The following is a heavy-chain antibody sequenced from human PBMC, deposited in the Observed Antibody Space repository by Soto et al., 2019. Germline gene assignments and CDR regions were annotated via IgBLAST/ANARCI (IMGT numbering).Heavy chain of an antibody. Sequence: AGGSLRLSCAASGFTFSSYSMNWVRQAPGKGLEWVSSISSSSSYIYYADSVKGRFTISRDNAKNSLYLQMNSLRAEDTAVYYCARGPYSSSWYNWFDPWGQATLVTVSS. CDR3: ARGPYSSSWYNWFDP. CDR1: GFTFSSYS. CDR2: ISSSSSYI. D-gene: IGHD6-13*01. V-gene: IGHV3-21*01. J-gene: IGHJ5*02.